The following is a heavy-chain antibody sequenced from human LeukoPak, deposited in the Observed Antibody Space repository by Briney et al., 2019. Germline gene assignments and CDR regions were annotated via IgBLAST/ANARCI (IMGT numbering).Heavy chain of an antibody. CDR2: IYTSGST. V-gene: IGHV4-4*09. Sequence: SETLSLTCTVSGGSISSYYWSWIRQPPGKGLEWIGYIYTSGSTNYNPSLKSRVTISVDTSKNQFSLKLSSVTAADTAVYYCARHFPRYGYSGYDPDYFDYWGQGTLVTVSS. J-gene: IGHJ4*02. CDR1: GGSISSYY. CDR3: ARHFPRYGYSGYDPDYFDY. D-gene: IGHD5-12*01.